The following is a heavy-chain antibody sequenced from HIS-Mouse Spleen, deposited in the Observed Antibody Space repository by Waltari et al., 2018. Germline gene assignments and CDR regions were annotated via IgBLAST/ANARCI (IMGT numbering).Heavy chain of an antibody. Sequence: EVQLVESGGGLVQPGGSLRLSCAASGFTWSSYWMHWGRQAPGKGLVWVSRINSDGSSTSYAESVKGRFTISRDNAKNTLYLQMNSLRAEDTAVYYCARDLELDAFDIWGQGTMVTVSS. CDR1: GFTWSSYW. CDR3: ARDLELDAFDI. J-gene: IGHJ3*02. CDR2: INSDGSST. V-gene: IGHV3-74*01. D-gene: IGHD1-1*01.